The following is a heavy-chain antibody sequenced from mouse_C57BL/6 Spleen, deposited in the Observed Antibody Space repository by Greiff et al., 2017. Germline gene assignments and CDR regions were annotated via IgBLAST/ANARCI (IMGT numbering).Heavy chain of an antibody. V-gene: IGHV10-1*01. CDR2: IRSKSNNYAT. D-gene: IGHD1-1*01. Sequence: EVQVVESGGGLVQPKGSLKLSCAASGFSFHTYAMTWVRQAPGKGLEWVARIRSKSNNYATYYADSVKDRFTISRDDSESMLYLQMNNLKTEDTAMYYCVRQYYCGSSYAMDYWGQGTSVTVSS. CDR3: VRQYYCGSSYAMDY. CDR1: GFSFHTYA. J-gene: IGHJ4*01.